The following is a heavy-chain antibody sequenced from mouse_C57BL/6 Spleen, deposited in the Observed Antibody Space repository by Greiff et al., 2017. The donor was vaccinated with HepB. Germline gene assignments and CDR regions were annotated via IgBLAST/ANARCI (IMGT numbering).Heavy chain of an antibody. V-gene: IGHV1-80*01. CDR3: ARIDSSGYAWFAY. D-gene: IGHD3-2*02. J-gene: IGHJ3*01. CDR1: GYAFSSYW. Sequence: VQLQQSGAELVKPGASVKISCKASGYAFSSYWMNWVKQRPGKGLEWIGQIYPGDGDTNYNGKFKGKATLTADKSSSTAYMQLSSLTSEDSAVYFCARIDSSGYAWFAYWGQGTLVTVSA. CDR2: IYPGDGDT.